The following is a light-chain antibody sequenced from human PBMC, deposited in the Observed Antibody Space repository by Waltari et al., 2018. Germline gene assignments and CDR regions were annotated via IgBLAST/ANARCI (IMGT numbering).Light chain of an antibody. Sequence: QSALTQPPSASGSPGQSVTLSCTGTSSDIGGYNYVSWYQQPPGKAPKLMIYEVTKRPSGVPDRFSAPKSGNTASLTVAGLQAEDEADYYCSSFAGSTNWVFGGGTKLTVL. J-gene: IGLJ3*02. V-gene: IGLV2-8*01. CDR2: EVT. CDR3: SSFAGSTNWV. CDR1: SSDIGGYNY.